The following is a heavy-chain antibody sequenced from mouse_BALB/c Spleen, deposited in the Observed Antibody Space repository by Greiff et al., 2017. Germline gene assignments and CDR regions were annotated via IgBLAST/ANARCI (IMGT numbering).Heavy chain of an antibody. CDR1: GFSLTSYG. Sequence: VKLQESGPGLVQPSQSLSITCTVSGFSLTSYGVHWVRQSPGKGLEWLGVIWSGGSTDYNAAFISRLSISKDNSKSQVFFKMNSLQADDTAIYYRARNYYGSSYYAMDYWGPGTPVTVSS. J-gene: IGHJ4*01. CDR2: IWSGGST. V-gene: IGHV2-4-1*01. CDR3: ARNYYGSSYYAMDY. D-gene: IGHD1-1*01.